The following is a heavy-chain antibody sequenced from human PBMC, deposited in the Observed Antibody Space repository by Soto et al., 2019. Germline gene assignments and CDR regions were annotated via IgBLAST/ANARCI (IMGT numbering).Heavy chain of an antibody. CDR2: ISSSGDTT. D-gene: IGHD6-19*01. V-gene: IGHV3-23*01. Sequence: PGGALLVSCASSGFTFSIYAMGWVRQAPGKGLEWVSAISSSGDTTHYADSVKGRFIISRDNSKNTLYLQMKSLRAEDTAVYYCAKTGYLEQWLVRGYFDYWGQGTMVTVSS. CDR3: AKTGYLEQWLVRGYFDY. J-gene: IGHJ4*02. CDR1: GFTFSIYA.